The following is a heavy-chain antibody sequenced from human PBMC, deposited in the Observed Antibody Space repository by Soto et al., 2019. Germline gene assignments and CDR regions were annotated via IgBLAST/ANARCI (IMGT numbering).Heavy chain of an antibody. CDR1: GGSISSYY. V-gene: IGHV4-59*01. Sequence: SETLSLTCTVSGGSISSYYWSWIRQPPGKGLEWIGYIYYSGSTNYNPSLKSRVTISVDTSKNQFSLKLSSVTAADTAVYYCARAGGRGVGTDYWGQGTLVTVSS. J-gene: IGHJ4*02. D-gene: IGHD3-16*01. CDR3: ARAGGRGVGTDY. CDR2: IYYSGST.